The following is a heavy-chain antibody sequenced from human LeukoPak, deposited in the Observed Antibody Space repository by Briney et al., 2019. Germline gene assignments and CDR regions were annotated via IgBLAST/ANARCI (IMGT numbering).Heavy chain of an antibody. Sequence: SVKVSCKASGGTFSSYAISWVRQAPGQGLEWMGGIIPIFGTANYAQKFQGRVTITTDESTSTAYMELSSLRSEDTAVYYCAREASYYDFWSGFMDVWGKGTTVTVSS. D-gene: IGHD3-3*01. CDR3: AREASYYDFWSGFMDV. CDR2: IIPIFGTA. J-gene: IGHJ6*03. V-gene: IGHV1-69*05. CDR1: GGTFSSYA.